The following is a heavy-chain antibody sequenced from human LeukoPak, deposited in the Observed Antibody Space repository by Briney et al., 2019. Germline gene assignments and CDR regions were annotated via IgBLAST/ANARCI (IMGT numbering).Heavy chain of an antibody. CDR1: GGSFSGYY. D-gene: IGHD3-10*01. V-gene: IGHV4-34*01. CDR3: ARDYGSGSYYSEYFDY. CDR2: INHSGST. Sequence: SETLSLTCAVYGGSFSGYYWSWIRQPPGKGLEWIGEINHSGSTNYNPSLKNRVTISVDTSKNQFSLKLSSVTAADTAVYYCARDYGSGSYYSEYFDYWGQGTLVTVSS. J-gene: IGHJ4*02.